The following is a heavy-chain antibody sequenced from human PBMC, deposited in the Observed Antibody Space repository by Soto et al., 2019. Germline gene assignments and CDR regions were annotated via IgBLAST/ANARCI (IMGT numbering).Heavy chain of an antibody. CDR3: ARPGNIVGCCWWYFDL. D-gene: IGHD2-15*01. J-gene: IGHJ2*01. CDR1: GGSISSSTYY. V-gene: IGHV4-39*01. Sequence: SETLSLTCTVSGGSISSSTYYWGWIRQPPGKGLEWIGSIYYSGSTYYNPSLKSRATISVDTSKIQFSLKLTSVTAADTALYYFARPGNIVGCCWWYFDLWGRGTLVTVSS. CDR2: IYYSGST.